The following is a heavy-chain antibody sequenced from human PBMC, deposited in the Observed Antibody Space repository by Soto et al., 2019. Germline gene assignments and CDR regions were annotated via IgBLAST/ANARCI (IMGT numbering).Heavy chain of an antibody. J-gene: IGHJ4*02. CDR1: GFTFSSYA. CDR2: ISDDGSST. V-gene: IGHV3-23*01. D-gene: IGHD6-13*01. Sequence: PGGSLRLSCAASGFTFSSYAMSWVRQAPGKGLEWVAVISDDGSSTYYADSVKGRFTISRDNSKNTLYLQMNSLRAEDTAVYYCARAPWVAAGTGYYFDYWGQGTLVTVSS. CDR3: ARAPWVAAGTGYYFDY.